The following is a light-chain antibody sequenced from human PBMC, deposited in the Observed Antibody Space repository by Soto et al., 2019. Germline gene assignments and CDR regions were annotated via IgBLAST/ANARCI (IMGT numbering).Light chain of an antibody. V-gene: IGLV3-21*04. CDR3: HVWDSSRDHVV. J-gene: IGLJ3*02. CDR2: YDT. Sequence: SYELTQPPSVSVAPGKTASITCGGNNIGGKTVHWFQQKPGQAPVVVLYYDTHRPSGIPERFSGSNSGNTATLTISRVEAGDEADYYCHVWDSSRDHVVFGGGTKLTAL. CDR1: NIGGKT.